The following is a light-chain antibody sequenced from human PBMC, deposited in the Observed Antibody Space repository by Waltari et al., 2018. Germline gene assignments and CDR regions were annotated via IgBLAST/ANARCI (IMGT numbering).Light chain of an antibody. CDR2: DVS. V-gene: IGLV2-14*03. CDR1: SSAVGGYNY. CDR3: SSYIGSSTLEL. J-gene: IGLJ2*01. Sequence: QSALTQPASVSGSPGQSIPISCTGTSSAVGGYNYVSWYQQHPGKAPKLIIFDVSDRPSGVSNRFSGSKSGNTASLTISGLQAEDEADYYCSSYIGSSTLELFGGGTSLTVL.